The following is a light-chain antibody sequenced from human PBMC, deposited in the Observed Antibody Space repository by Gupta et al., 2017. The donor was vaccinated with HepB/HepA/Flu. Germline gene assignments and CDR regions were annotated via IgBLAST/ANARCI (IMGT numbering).Light chain of an antibody. CDR2: AAS. Sequence: DIQMTQSPSSLSESVGDRVTITCRASQSISSYLNWYQQKPGTAPKLLIYAASSLQSGVPSRFSGSGSGTDFTLTISSLQPEDFATYYCQQSYSTPLTFGAGTKVDIK. CDR3: QQSYSTPLT. CDR1: QSISSY. V-gene: IGKV1-39*01. J-gene: IGKJ3*01.